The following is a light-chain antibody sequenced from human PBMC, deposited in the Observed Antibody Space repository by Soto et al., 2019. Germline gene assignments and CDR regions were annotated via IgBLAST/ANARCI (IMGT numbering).Light chain of an antibody. V-gene: IGKV3-15*01. Sequence: EISMKQSPRTMTETQGERATLSCRASQSVSSNLAWYQQKPGQAPRLLIYGASTRATGIPARFSGSGSGTEFTLTISSLQSEDFAVYYCQQYNNWPWTFGQGTKV. CDR2: GAS. CDR3: QQYNNWPWT. J-gene: IGKJ1*01. CDR1: QSVSSN.